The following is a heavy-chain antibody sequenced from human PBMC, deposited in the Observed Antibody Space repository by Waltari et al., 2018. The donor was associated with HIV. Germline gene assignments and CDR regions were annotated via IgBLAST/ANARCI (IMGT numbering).Heavy chain of an antibody. CDR2: ISPGDSAT. CDR1: GYNVATYW. D-gene: IGHD1-26*01. J-gene: IGHJ4*02. CDR3: ATQKGGGNYNYFDY. V-gene: IGHV5-51*01. Sequence: EVQLVQSGTEVKKPGESLTISCTAAGYNVATYWIGWVRQMAGNGLEWMGIISPGDSATRYSPSFQGQVTISADKSISTAYLQWNSLKASDTAMYYCATQKGGGNYNYFDYWGQGTLVTVSS.